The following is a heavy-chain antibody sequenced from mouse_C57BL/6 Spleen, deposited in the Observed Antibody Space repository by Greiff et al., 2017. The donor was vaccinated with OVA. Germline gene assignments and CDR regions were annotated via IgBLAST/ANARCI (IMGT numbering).Heavy chain of an antibody. V-gene: IGHV1-72*01. CDR3: AGSSYAMDY. CDR2: IDPNSGGT. D-gene: IGHD1-1*01. J-gene: IGHJ4*01. Sequence: GQRQEPGAELVKPGGSVKLSCKASGYTFTSYWMHWVKQRPGRGLEWIGRIDPNSGGTKYNEKFKSKATLTVDKPSSTAYMQRGSLTSEDSAVYYCAGSSYAMDYWGQGTSVTVSS. CDR1: GYTFTSYW.